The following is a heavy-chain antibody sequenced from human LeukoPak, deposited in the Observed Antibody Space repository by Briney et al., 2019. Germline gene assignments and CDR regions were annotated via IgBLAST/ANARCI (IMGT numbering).Heavy chain of an antibody. D-gene: IGHD2-15*01. J-gene: IGHJ4*02. V-gene: IGHV1-18*01. Sequence: GASVKVSCKASGYTFTNYGISWVRQAPGQGLEWMGWISAYNGDTNYAQNLQGRVTMTTDTSTSTAYMDLSSRRSDDTAVYYCAREIYGRFDNWGQGTLVTVSS. CDR1: GYTFTNYG. CDR2: ISAYNGDT. CDR3: AREIYGRFDN.